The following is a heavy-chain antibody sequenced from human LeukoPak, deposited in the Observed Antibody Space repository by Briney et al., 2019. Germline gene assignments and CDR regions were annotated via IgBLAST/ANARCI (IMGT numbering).Heavy chain of an antibody. CDR1: GFTFSSYG. D-gene: IGHD6-13*01. Sequence: PGGSLRLSCAASGFTFSSYGMHWVRQAPGKGLEWVAAICGGGSSKYYADSVKGRFTISRDNSKNTLYLQMNSLRAEDTAVYYCARRFTRFGIAAAGSYLDVWGKGTTVTVSS. J-gene: IGHJ6*03. CDR2: ICGGGSSK. CDR3: ARRFTRFGIAAAGSYLDV. V-gene: IGHV3-33*08.